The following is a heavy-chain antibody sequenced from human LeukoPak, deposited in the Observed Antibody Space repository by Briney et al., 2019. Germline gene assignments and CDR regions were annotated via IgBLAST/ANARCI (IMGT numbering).Heavy chain of an antibody. CDR2: ISSRSSNI. Sequence: GGSLRLSCAASGFTFSSYSMNWVRQAPGKGLEWVSSISSRSSNIYHADSVKGRFTISRDNAKNSLYLQMNSLRAEDTAVYNCARDEGSQPRNDAFDIWGQGTMVTVSS. CDR1: GFTFSSYS. D-gene: IGHD1-14*01. J-gene: IGHJ3*02. CDR3: ARDEGSQPRNDAFDI. V-gene: IGHV3-21*01.